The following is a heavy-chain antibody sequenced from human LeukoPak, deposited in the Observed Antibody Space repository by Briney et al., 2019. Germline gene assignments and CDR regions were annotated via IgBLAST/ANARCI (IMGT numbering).Heavy chain of an antibody. CDR3: ARSGYSSSEGAMDV. CDR2: TYYRSKWYN. Sequence: QTLSLTCAISGDSVSINSAAWNWIRPSPSRGLEWLGKTYYRSKWYNDYAVSVKSRITINPDTSKNHFSLQLNSVTPEDTAVYYCARSGYSSSEGAMDVWGQGTTVTVSS. D-gene: IGHD6-13*01. CDR1: GDSVSINSAA. J-gene: IGHJ6*02. V-gene: IGHV6-1*01.